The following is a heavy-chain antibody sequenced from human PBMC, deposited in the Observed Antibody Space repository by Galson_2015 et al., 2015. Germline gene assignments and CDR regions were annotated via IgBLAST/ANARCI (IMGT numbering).Heavy chain of an antibody. D-gene: IGHD6-13*01. CDR2: INWNGGST. V-gene: IGHV3-20*04. CDR1: GFTFDDYG. Sequence: SLRLSCAASGFTFDDYGMSWVHQAPGKGLEWVSGINWNGGSTGYADSVKGRFTISRDNAKNSLYLQMNSLRAEDTALYYCARDKERVAAAGVFDYWGQGTLVTVSS. CDR3: ARDKERVAAAGVFDY. J-gene: IGHJ4*02.